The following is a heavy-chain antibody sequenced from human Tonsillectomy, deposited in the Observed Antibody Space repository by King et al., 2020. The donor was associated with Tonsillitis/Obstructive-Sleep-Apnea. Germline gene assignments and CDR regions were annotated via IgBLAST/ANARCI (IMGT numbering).Heavy chain of an antibody. Sequence: VQLQQWGAGLLKPSETLSLTCAVYGGSFSGYYWSWIRQPPGKGLEWIGEINHSGSTNYNPSLKSRVTISVDTSKNQFSLKLSSVTAADTAVYYCARGRPGRYCSSTSSPRRYYFDYWGQGPLVTVSS. CDR1: GGSFSGYY. CDR3: ARGRPGRYCSSTSSPRRYYFDY. CDR2: INHSGST. V-gene: IGHV4-34*01. D-gene: IGHD2-2*01. J-gene: IGHJ4*02.